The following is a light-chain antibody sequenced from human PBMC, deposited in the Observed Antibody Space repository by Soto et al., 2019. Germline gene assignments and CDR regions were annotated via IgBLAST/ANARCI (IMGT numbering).Light chain of an antibody. CDR2: AAS. V-gene: IGKV1-39*01. CDR1: QRINSY. J-gene: IGKJ1*01. CDR3: YKSYSTPRT. Sequence: DIQMTQSPSSLSASVGDRITITCRASQRINSYLNWYQQKPGKAPKLLIYAASNLQSGVPSRFSGIGSGTDFTLTITSLQPEDFATYFCYKSYSTPRTFGQGTKVEIK.